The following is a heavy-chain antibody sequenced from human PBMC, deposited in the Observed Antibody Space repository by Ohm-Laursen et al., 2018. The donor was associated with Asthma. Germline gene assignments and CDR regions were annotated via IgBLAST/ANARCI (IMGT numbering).Heavy chain of an antibody. CDR2: ISYDGSNK. V-gene: IGHV3-30-3*01. Sequence: SLRLSCTASGFTFSSYAMHWVRQAPGKGLEWVAVISYDGSNKYYADSVKGRFTISRDNSKNTLYLQMNSLRAEDTAVYYCARGVSYGDYGMYYFDYWGQGTLVTVSS. CDR3: ARGVSYGDYGMYYFDY. D-gene: IGHD4-17*01. CDR1: GFTFSSYA. J-gene: IGHJ4*02.